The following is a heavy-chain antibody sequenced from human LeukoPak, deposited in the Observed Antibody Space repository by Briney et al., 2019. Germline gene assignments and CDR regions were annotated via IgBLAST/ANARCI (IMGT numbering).Heavy chain of an antibody. CDR2: INPNSGGT. Sequence: ASVKVSCKASGYTFTGYYMHWVRQAPGQGLEWMAWINPNSGGTNYAEKFKGRVTMTRDTSISTAHMELSRLRSNDTAVYYCARGEAWDLGIFDYWGQGTLVTVSS. CDR1: GYTFTGYY. J-gene: IGHJ4*02. CDR3: ARGEAWDLGIFDY. V-gene: IGHV1-2*02. D-gene: IGHD1-26*01.